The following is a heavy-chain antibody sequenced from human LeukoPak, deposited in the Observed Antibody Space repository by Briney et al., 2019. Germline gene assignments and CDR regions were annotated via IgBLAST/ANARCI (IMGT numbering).Heavy chain of an antibody. D-gene: IGHD5-18*01. CDR2: ISGSGGST. CDR1: GFTFSSYA. V-gene: IGHV3-23*01. CDR3: AKEGHAATGYAASY. Sequence: GGSLRLSCAASGFTFSSYAMSWVRQAPGKELEWVSAISGSGGSTYYADSVKGRFTISRDNSKNTLYLQMNSLRAEDTAVYYCAKEGHAATGYAASYWGQGTLVTVSS. J-gene: IGHJ4*02.